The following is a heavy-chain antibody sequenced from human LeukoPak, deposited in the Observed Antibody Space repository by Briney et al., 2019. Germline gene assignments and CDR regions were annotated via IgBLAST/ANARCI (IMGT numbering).Heavy chain of an antibody. CDR1: GYTFTTHG. Sequence: ASVKVSCKTSGYTFTTHGTSWVRQAPGQGPEWMGWISTSKGDTNYAQKFKGRLTMTTDRSTSTAYMELRSLSSDDTAVYYCARDWPTVITDYWGQGTLVTVSS. D-gene: IGHD4-11*01. CDR3: ARDWPTVITDY. J-gene: IGHJ4*02. CDR2: ISTSKGDT. V-gene: IGHV1-18*01.